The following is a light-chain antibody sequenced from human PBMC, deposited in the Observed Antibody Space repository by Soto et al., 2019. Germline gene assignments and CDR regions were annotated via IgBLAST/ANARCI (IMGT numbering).Light chain of an antibody. CDR2: GAS. J-gene: IGKJ1*01. CDR3: QQYGSSPRT. V-gene: IGKV3-20*01. Sequence: EIALTQCPLTLSLSPGARLTLSCRHSQSVSSTYLAWYQQKPGQAPRLLIYGASSRATGIPDTFSGSGSGTDFTLTISRLEPEDFAVYYCQQYGSSPRTFGQGTKVEIK. CDR1: QSVSSTY.